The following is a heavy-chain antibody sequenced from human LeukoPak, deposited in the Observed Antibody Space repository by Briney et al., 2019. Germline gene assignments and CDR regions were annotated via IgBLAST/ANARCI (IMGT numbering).Heavy chain of an antibody. D-gene: IGHD3-9*01. V-gene: IGHV3-48*04. Sequence: GGSLRLSCAASGFTFSRYSMNWVRQAPGKGLEWVSYISSSGSTIYYADSVKGRFTISRDNAKNSLYLQMNSLRAEDTAVYYCARGGGYDILTRNAGYFDYWGQGTLVTVSS. CDR3: ARGGGYDILTRNAGYFDY. CDR1: GFTFSRYS. J-gene: IGHJ4*02. CDR2: ISSSGSTI.